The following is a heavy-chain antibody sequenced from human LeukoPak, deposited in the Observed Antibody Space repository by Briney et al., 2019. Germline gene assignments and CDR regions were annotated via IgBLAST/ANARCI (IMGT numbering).Heavy chain of an antibody. D-gene: IGHD3-3*01. V-gene: IGHV1-24*01. CDR1: GYTLTELS. CDR3: ATGLHEFWSGYQFDY. J-gene: IGHJ4*02. Sequence: GASVKVSCKVSGYTLTELSMHWVRHAPGKGLEWMGGFDPEDGETIYAQKFQGRVTMTEDTSTDTAYMELSSLRSEDTAVYYCATGLHEFWSGYQFDYWGQGTLVTVSS. CDR2: FDPEDGET.